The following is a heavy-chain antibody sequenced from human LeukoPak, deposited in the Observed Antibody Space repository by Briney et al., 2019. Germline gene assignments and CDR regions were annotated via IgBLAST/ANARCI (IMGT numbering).Heavy chain of an antibody. Sequence: GGSLRLSCTASGFTFGDYAMSWVRQAPGKGLEWVGFITSKTYGGTTQYAASVKGRFTISRDDSKSIAYLQMNSLKTEDTAVYYCTRDDSGDYYFDYWGQGTLVTVSS. J-gene: IGHJ4*02. D-gene: IGHD4-17*01. CDR1: GFTFGDYA. V-gene: IGHV3-49*04. CDR3: TRDDSGDYYFDY. CDR2: ITSKTYGGTT.